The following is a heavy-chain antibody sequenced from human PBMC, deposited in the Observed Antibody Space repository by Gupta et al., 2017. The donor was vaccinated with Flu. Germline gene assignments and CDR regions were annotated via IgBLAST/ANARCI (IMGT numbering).Heavy chain of an antibody. CDR2: INPNSGGT. D-gene: IGHD1-26*01. J-gene: IGHJ5*02. Sequence: QVQLVQSGAEVKKPGASVKVSCKASGYTFTVYYMHWVRQAPGQGVEWMGWINPNSGGTNYTQKFQGRVTMTRDTSISTAYMELSRLRSDDTAGDYCARRSLVGATVGWFDPWGQGTLVTVAS. CDR3: ARRSLVGATVGWFDP. V-gene: IGHV1-2*02. CDR1: GYTFTVYY.